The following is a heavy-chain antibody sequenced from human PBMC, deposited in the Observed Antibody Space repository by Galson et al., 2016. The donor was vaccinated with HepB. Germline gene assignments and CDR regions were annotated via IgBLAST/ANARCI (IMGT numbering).Heavy chain of an antibody. Sequence: SLRLSCAATGFIFSTQSMNWVRQAPGKGLEWVSSIISTGSDTSYADSVKGRFTISRDNGKNTLYLQMNSMRAEDTAVYSGARGIGGTDRRHWFDPWGQGALVTVSS. CDR2: IISTGSDT. CDR1: GFIFSTQS. CDR3: ARGIGGTDRRHWFDP. V-gene: IGHV3-21*01. D-gene: IGHD3-10*01. J-gene: IGHJ5*02.